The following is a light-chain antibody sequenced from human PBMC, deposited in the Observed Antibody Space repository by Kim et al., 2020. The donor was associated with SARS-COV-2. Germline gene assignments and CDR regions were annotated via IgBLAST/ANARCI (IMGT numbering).Light chain of an antibody. CDR2: DTS. CDR3: QQYNDWPPT. J-gene: IGKJ2*01. Sequence: SVSPGETVTHSCRASQFINNNLAWYQQKPGQPPRLLTYDTSTRATGVPGRFTGSGSATDFILTISSLQSEDFAVYSCQQYNDWPPTFGQGTKLEI. V-gene: IGKV3D-15*01. CDR1: QFINNN.